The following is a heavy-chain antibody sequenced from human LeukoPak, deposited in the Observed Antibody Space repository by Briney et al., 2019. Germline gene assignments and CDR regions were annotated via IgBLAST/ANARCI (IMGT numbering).Heavy chain of an antibody. CDR1: GLTLGSHD. D-gene: IGHD5-18*01. J-gene: IGHJ4*02. CDR3: VREARGYHYTYFDY. CDR2: VSSGFHA. V-gene: IGHV3-13*01. Sequence: VGPLGVPCTASGLTLGSHDLHWVRQIPAQRLSWFAAVSSGFHAFFADSVQGRFAVSREDARNSLYLQMNSLRAGDTAVYYCVREARGYHYTYFDYWGQGTLVTVSS.